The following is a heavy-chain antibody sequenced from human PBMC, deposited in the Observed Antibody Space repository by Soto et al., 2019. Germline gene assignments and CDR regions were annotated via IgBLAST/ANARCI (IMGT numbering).Heavy chain of an antibody. D-gene: IGHD3-10*01. V-gene: IGHV4-30-2*01. J-gene: IGHJ5*02. Sequence: SETLSLTCAVSGRSISSGGYSWSWIRRPPGKGLEWSGYIYHSGSTYYNPSLKSRVTISVDRSKNQFSLKLSSVTAADTAVYYSAKVPGPWGQGTLVTVYS. CDR2: IYHSGST. CDR3: AKVPGP. CDR1: GRSISSGGYS.